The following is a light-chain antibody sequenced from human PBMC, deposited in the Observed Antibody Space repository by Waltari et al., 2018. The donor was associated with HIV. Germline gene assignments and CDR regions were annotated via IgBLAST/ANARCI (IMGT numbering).Light chain of an antibody. Sequence: QSALTQPASVSGSPGQSITISCTGTSSDVGSYNLVSWYQQHPGKAPKLMIYEGSKRPSGVSNLFPGSKSGNTASLTISGLQAEDEADYYCCSYAGTSPYVFGTGTKVTVL. CDR1: SSDVGSYNL. CDR2: EGS. V-gene: IGLV2-23*01. J-gene: IGLJ1*01. CDR3: CSYAGTSPYV.